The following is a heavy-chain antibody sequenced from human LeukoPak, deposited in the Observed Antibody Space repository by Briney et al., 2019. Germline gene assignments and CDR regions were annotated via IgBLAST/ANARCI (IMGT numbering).Heavy chain of an antibody. J-gene: IGHJ4*02. V-gene: IGHV4-4*02. CDR3: AREVGFYRPFDS. D-gene: IGHD6-25*01. CDR2: VHLDGRT. CDR1: GASVSSTNW. Sequence: SETLSPTCGVSGASVSSTNWWTWIRQPPGKGLEWIGEVHLDGRTNFNPSLKSRLTMSVDLSENHVSLKLTSVTAADTAVYYCAREVGFYRPFDSSGKGTLVTVSS.